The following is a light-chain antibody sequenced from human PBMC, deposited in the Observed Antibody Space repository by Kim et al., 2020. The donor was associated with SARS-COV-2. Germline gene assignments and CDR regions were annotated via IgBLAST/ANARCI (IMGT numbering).Light chain of an antibody. Sequence: ACVGERVTMTCRERQRIRNEVGWYQQKPGKAHKGLSFGASSLEGGVPSRFSGSGSGTEFTLTISRLQPEDFATYYCQQYNTYPRTFGGGTKVDIK. CDR1: QRIRNE. V-gene: IGKV1-17*01. CDR2: GAS. CDR3: QQYNTYPRT. J-gene: IGKJ4*01.